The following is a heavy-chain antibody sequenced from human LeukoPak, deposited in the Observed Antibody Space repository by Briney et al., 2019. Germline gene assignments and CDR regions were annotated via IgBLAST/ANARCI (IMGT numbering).Heavy chain of an antibody. CDR2: IIPILGIA. CDR1: GGTFSSYA. CDR3: ARDRTDRYYYDSSGYTAFDY. Sequence: ASVKVSCKASGGTFSSYAISWVRQAPGQGLEWMGRIIPILGIANYAQKFQGRVTITADKSTSTAYMELSSLRSEDTAVYYCARDRTDRYYYDSSGYTAFDYWGQGTLVTVSS. J-gene: IGHJ4*02. V-gene: IGHV1-69*04. D-gene: IGHD3-22*01.